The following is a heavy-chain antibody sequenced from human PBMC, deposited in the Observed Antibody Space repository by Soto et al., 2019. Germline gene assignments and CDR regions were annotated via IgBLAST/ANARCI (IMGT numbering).Heavy chain of an antibody. D-gene: IGHD6-13*01. CDR3: ERVVAAGPIFSYYGMDV. V-gene: IGHV1-18*04. Sequence: QVQLVQSGAEVKKPGASVKVSCKASGYTFTSYGISWVRHAPGQGLEWMGWISADKGNTNYAQKLQGRVTMTTDTSTRTAYMELRSLRSDDTAVYYCERVVAAGPIFSYYGMDVWGQGTTVTVSS. CDR2: ISADKGNT. J-gene: IGHJ6*02. CDR1: GYTFTSYG.